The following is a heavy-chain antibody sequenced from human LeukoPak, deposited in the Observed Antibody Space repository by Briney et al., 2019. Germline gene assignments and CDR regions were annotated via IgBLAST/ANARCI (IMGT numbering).Heavy chain of an antibody. V-gene: IGHV3-20*04. D-gene: IGHD3-22*01. CDR3: ARDRYYDSSRHSDAFDI. CDR1: GFRFDDYG. CDR2: INWSGSST. Sequence: GGSLRLSCAASGFRFDDYGMSWVRQAPGKGLEWVSGINWSGSSTGYADSVKGRFTVSRDNSKNSLYLQMNSLRAEDTALYYCARDRYYDSSRHSDAFDIWGQGTMVTVSS. J-gene: IGHJ3*02.